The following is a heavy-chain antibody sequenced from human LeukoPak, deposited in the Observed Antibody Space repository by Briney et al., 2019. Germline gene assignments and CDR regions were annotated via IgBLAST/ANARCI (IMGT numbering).Heavy chain of an antibody. J-gene: IGHJ6*03. CDR3: ARDLVWFGEPKGYYNYMDV. CDR2: ISYDGDKQ. D-gene: IGHD3-10*01. V-gene: IGHV3-30-3*01. Sequence: GGSLRLSCAATGFTFNTFAMHWVRQAPGKGLEWLGLISYDGDKQIYPASVKGRFSFSRDNSNNTLYLQMNTLRAEDTAVYYCARDLVWFGEPKGYYNYMDVWGKGTTVTVSS. CDR1: GFTFNTFA.